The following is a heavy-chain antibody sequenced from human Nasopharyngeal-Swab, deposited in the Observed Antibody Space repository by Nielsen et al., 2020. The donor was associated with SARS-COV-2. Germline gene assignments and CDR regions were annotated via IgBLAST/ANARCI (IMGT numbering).Heavy chain of an antibody. Sequence: GESLKISCVASGVIFSKYWMHWVRQAPGKGLVWVSRVNQDGSRTDYADSVKGRFTISRDDSKSIAYLQMNSLKTEDTAVYYCTRAPPYYDFWSGYSHYDAFDIWGQGTMVTVSS. CDR2: VNQDGSRT. D-gene: IGHD3-3*01. CDR1: GVIFSKYW. V-gene: IGHV3-74*01. CDR3: TRAPPYYDFWSGYSHYDAFDI. J-gene: IGHJ3*02.